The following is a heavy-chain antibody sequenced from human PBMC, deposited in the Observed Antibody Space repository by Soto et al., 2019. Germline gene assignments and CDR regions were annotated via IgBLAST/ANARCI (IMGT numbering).Heavy chain of an antibody. J-gene: IGHJ5*01. V-gene: IGHV4-4*02. Sequence: PSETLSLTCRVSGGSISSSRYWSWVRQPPGKGLEWIGEVYHTGSANYNPSLKSRVTISVDVSRKQLSLNLTSLTAADTAVYYCGRDVRRYNRGPFDSWGQGMLVT. D-gene: IGHD6-19*01. CDR2: VYHTGSA. CDR1: GGSISSSRY. CDR3: GRDVRRYNRGPFDS.